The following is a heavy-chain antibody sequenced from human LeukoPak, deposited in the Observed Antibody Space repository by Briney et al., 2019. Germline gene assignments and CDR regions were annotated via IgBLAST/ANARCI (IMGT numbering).Heavy chain of an antibody. V-gene: IGHV4-34*01. CDR1: GGSFSGYY. CDR2: INHSGST. J-gene: IGHJ4*02. D-gene: IGHD2-21*01. Sequence: SETLSLTCAVYGGSFSGYYWSWIRQPPGKGLEWIGEINHSGSTNYNPSLKSRVTISVDTSKNQFSLKLSSVTAADTAVYYCVRGYFNIDYWGQGTLVTVSS. CDR3: VRGYFNIDY.